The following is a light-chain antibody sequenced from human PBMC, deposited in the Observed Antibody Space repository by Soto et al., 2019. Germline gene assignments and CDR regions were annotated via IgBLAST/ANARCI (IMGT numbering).Light chain of an antibody. V-gene: IGLV1-51*01. CDR1: RSNIGSNY. CDR3: GTCDSSLPVSVV. CDR2: DNN. Sequence: QAALTQPPSVSAAPGEKVSISCSGGRSNIGSNYVSWYQQLPGAAPKLLIYDNNKRPSGIPDRFSGSTSGTSATLGITGLQAGDEADYYCGTCDSSLPVSVVFGGGTQVTGL. J-gene: IGLJ2*01.